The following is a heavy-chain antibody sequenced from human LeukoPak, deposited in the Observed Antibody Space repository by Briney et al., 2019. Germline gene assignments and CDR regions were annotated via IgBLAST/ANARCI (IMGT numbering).Heavy chain of an antibody. CDR1: GFTVSSNY. CDR2: IYSGGST. J-gene: IGHJ6*03. D-gene: IGHD3-16*02. CDR3: ARAVVYDYVWGSYRYKDYYYYMDV. Sequence: PGGSLRLSCAASGFTVSSNYMSWVRQAPGKGLEWVSVIYSGGSTYYADSVQGRFTISRDNSKNTLYLQMNSLRAEDTAVYYCARAVVYDYVWGSYRYKDYYYYMDVWGKGTTVTVSS. V-gene: IGHV3-53*01.